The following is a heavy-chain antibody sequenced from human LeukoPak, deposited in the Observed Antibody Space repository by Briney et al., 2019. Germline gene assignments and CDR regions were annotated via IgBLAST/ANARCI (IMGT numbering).Heavy chain of an antibody. CDR1: GGSFSGYY. D-gene: IGHD6-19*01. CDR2: IYYSGST. Sequence: TSETLSLTFAVYGGSFSGYYWSWIRQPPGKGLEWIGYIYYSGSTNYNPSLKSRVTISVDTSKNQFSLKLSSVTAADTAVYYCARQHSSGWYRGTFDYWGQGTLVTVSS. CDR3: ARQHSSGWYRGTFDY. V-gene: IGHV4-59*08. J-gene: IGHJ4*02.